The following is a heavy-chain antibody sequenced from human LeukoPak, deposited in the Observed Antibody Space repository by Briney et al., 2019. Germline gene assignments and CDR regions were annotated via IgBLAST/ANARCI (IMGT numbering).Heavy chain of an antibody. V-gene: IGHV3-30*18. Sequence: PGGSLRLSCAASGFTFSSYGMHWVRQAPGKGLEWVAVISYDGSNKYYADSVKGRFTISRDNSKNTLYLQMNSLRAEDTAVYYCAKLVDSSGYLIDYWAREPWSPSPQ. CDR1: GFTFSSYG. CDR2: ISYDGSNK. D-gene: IGHD3-22*01. J-gene: IGHJ4*02. CDR3: AKLVDSSGYLIDY.